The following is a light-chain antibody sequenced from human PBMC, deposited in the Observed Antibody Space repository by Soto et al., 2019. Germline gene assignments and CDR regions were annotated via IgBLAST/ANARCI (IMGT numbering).Light chain of an antibody. CDR2: DAS. CDR3: QQFHSYSWT. V-gene: IGKV1-5*01. Sequence: DIQMTQSPSSLSASVGDRVTITCRASQSISSYLNWYQQKPGTAPKLLIYDASSLQSGVPSRFSGNGSGTEFTLTISGLQPDDFAAYYCQQFHSYSWTFGQGTKVDI. J-gene: IGKJ1*01. CDR1: QSISSY.